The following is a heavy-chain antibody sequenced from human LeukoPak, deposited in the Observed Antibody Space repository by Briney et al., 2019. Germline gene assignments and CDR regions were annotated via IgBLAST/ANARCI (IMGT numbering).Heavy chain of an antibody. J-gene: IGHJ5*02. CDR3: ARGGSGSYSGNWFHP. V-gene: IGHV4-59*01. D-gene: IGHD1-26*01. Sequence: SETLSLTCTVSGGSISSYYWSWIRQPPGKGVEGIGYIYYSGSTNYNPSLKSRVTISVDTSKNQFSLKLSSVTAADPAVYYGARGGSGSYSGNWFHPGAREPVVPVPS. CDR2: IYYSGST. CDR1: GGSISSYY.